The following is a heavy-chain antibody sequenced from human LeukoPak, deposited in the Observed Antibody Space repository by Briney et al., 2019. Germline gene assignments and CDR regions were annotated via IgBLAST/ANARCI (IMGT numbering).Heavy chain of an antibody. D-gene: IGHD3-22*01. CDR2: IWYDGSNK. Sequence: PGGSLRLSCAASGFTFSSYGMHWVRQAPGKGLEWVAVIWYDGSNKYYADSVKGRFTISRDNSKNTLYLQMNSLRAEDTAVYYCARVGYYDSSGPDYWGQGTLVAVSS. J-gene: IGHJ4*02. CDR3: ARVGYYDSSGPDY. V-gene: IGHV3-33*01. CDR1: GFTFSSYG.